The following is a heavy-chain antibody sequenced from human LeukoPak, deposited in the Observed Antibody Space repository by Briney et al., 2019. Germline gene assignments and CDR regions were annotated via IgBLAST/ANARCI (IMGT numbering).Heavy chain of an antibody. CDR2: IYYSGST. D-gene: IGHD2-2*02. V-gene: IGHV4-59*08. CDR1: GGSISSYY. CDR3: ARHVPLYGFLDY. Sequence: SETLSLTCTVSGGSISSYYWSWIRQPPGKGLEWIGYIYYSGSTNYNPSLKSRVTISVDTSKNQFSLKLSSVTAADTAVYYCARHVPLYGFLDYWGQGTLVTVSS. J-gene: IGHJ4*02.